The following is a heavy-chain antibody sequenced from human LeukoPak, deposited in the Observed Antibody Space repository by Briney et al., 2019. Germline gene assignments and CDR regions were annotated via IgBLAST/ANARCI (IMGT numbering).Heavy chain of an antibody. CDR1: GFTFSSYS. Sequence: PGGSLRLSCAASGFTFSSYSMNWVRQAPGEGLEWVSSISSSSSYIYYADSVKGRFTISRDNAKNSLYLQMNSLRAEDTGVYYCARAIVGAHAFDIWGQGTMVTVSS. CDR3: ARAIVGAHAFDI. CDR2: ISSSSSYI. D-gene: IGHD1-26*01. V-gene: IGHV3-21*01. J-gene: IGHJ3*02.